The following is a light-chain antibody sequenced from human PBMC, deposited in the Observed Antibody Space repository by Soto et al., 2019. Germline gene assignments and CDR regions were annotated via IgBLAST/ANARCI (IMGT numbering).Light chain of an antibody. CDR3: SSYTSSSTVV. J-gene: IGLJ2*01. CDR1: SSDVGGYNY. V-gene: IGLV2-14*01. CDR2: AVN. Sequence: QSVLTQPASVSGSPGQSIAISCTGTSSDVGGYNYVSWYQQHPGKAPKLMIYAVNNRPSGVSNRFSGSKSGNTASLTISGLQPEDEADYYCSSYTSSSTVVFGGGTKLTVL.